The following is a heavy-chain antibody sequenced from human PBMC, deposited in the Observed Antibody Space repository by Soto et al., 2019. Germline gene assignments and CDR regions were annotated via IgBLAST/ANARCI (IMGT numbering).Heavy chain of an antibody. CDR3: ARDGRVAGSENLYFYYVMDG. CDR2: ISAYNGNT. Sequence: ASVKVSCKASGYTFTSYGISWVRQAPGQGLEWMGWISAYNGNTNYAQKLQGRVTMTTDTSTSTAYMELRSLRSDDTAVYYCARDGRVAGSENLYFYYVMDGWGQRTPVTVSS. D-gene: IGHD6-19*01. CDR1: GYTFTSYG. J-gene: IGHJ6*02. V-gene: IGHV1-18*01.